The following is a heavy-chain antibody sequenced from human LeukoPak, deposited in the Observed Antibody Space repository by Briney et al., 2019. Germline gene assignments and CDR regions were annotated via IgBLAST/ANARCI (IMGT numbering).Heavy chain of an antibody. CDR1: GYTFTGYY. D-gene: IGHD6-19*01. V-gene: IGHV1-2*02. CDR2: INPNSGGT. J-gene: IGHJ4*02. CDR3: ARERVAVAFDY. Sequence: ASVKVSCMASGYTFTGYYMHWVRQAPGQGLEWMGWINPNSGGTNYAQKFQGRVTMTRDTSISTAYMAPSRLTSDDTAVYYCARERVAVAFDYWGQGTLVTVSS.